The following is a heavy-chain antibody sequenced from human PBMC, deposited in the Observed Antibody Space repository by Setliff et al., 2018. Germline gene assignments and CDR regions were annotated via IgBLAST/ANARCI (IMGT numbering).Heavy chain of an antibody. D-gene: IGHD3-22*01. J-gene: IGHJ4*02. Sequence: SETLSLTCTVSGGSISTYYWSWIRQTPVKGLEWIGYVYYSGTTNYNPLFKGRVTISVDRPKNQFSLKLSSVTAADTGVYYCARDSALHSYHYDSSGYLDYWGQGALVTVSS. CDR2: VYYSGTT. CDR1: GGSISTYY. V-gene: IGHV4-59*01. CDR3: ARDSALHSYHYDSSGYLDY.